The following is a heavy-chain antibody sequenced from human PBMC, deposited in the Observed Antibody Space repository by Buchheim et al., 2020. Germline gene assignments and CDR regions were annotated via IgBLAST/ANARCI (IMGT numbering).Heavy chain of an antibody. CDR1: GGSISSGSYY. CDR2: IYTRGST. CDR3: ARDCYDSSGYPNWFDP. V-gene: IGHV4-61*02. Sequence: QVQLQESGPGLVKPSQTLSLTCTVSGGSISSGSYYWSWIRQPAGKGLEWIGRIYTRGSTNCNPSLKSRVTISVDTSKNQISLKLSSVTAADTAVYYCARDCYDSSGYPNWFDPWGQGTL. D-gene: IGHD3-22*01. J-gene: IGHJ5*02.